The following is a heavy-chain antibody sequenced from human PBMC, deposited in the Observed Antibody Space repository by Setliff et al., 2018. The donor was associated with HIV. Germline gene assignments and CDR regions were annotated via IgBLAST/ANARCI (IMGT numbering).Heavy chain of an antibody. J-gene: IGHJ4*02. CDR1: GYTFSPYG. CDR3: VRGTSAYPGIDF. Sequence: GGSLRLSCVASGYTFSPYGMHWVRQPPGKGLEWVAIISDDGSNTDYSDSVKGRFTISRDNSQNTLYLQMNSLRAEDTATYYCVRGTSAYPGIDFWGQGTLVTVSS. V-gene: IGHV3-30*03. CDR2: ISDDGSNT. D-gene: IGHD6-25*01.